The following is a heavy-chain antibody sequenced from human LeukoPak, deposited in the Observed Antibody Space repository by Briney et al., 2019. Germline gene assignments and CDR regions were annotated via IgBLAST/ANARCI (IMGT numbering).Heavy chain of an antibody. D-gene: IGHD5-24*01. V-gene: IGHV4-38-2*02. J-gene: IGHJ4*02. CDR3: ARGTWLQLGGDFDY. Sequence: SKTLSLTCTVSGYSISSGYYWGWIRQPPGKGLEWIGSIYHSGSTYYNPSLKSRVTISVDTSKNQFSLKLSSVTAADTAVYYCARGTWLQLGGDFDYWGQGTLVTVSS. CDR1: GYSISSGYY. CDR2: IYHSGST.